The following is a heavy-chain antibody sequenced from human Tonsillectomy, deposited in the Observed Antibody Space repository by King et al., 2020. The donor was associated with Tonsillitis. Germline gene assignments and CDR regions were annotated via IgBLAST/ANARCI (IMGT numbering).Heavy chain of an antibody. CDR2: IYPGDSDS. V-gene: IGHV5-51*01. Sequence: VQLVESGAEVKKPGESLKISCKGSGYSFTNYWIGWLRQMPGKVLEWMGIIYPGDSDSRYRPSFQGQVTISADKSISTAYLHWSSLKASDTAIYYCARGGNYYDSSGPTAWGQGTLVTVSS. D-gene: IGHD3-22*01. CDR3: ARGGNYYDSSGPTA. J-gene: IGHJ5*02. CDR1: GYSFTNYW.